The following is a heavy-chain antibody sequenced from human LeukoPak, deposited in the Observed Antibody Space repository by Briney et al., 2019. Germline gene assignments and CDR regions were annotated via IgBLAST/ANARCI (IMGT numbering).Heavy chain of an antibody. CDR1: GWSFSDYY. V-gene: IGHV4-34*01. Sequence: SETLSLTCAVYGWSFSDYYWSWIRQPPGKGLEWIGEINHSGSTNYNPSLKSRLTISVDTSKNQFSLNLSSVTAADTAVYYCARASVLLSADYWGQGTLVTVSS. J-gene: IGHJ4*02. D-gene: IGHD3-16*01. CDR3: ARASVLLSADY. CDR2: INHSGST.